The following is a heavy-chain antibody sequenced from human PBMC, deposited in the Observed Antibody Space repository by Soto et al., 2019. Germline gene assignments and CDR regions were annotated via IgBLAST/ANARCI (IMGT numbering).Heavy chain of an antibody. CDR3: ARDAQDYGDSYYFDY. CDR2: ISYDGSNK. CDR1: GFTFSSYA. Sequence: GGSLRLSCAASGFTFSSYAMHWVRQAPGKGLEWVAVISYDGSNKYYADSVKGRFTISRDNSKNTLYLQMNSLRAEDTAVYYCARDAQDYGDSYYFDYWGQGTLVTVSS. D-gene: IGHD4-17*01. V-gene: IGHV3-30-3*01. J-gene: IGHJ4*02.